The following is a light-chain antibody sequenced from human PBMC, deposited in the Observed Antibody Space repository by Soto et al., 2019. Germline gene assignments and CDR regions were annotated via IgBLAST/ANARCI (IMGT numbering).Light chain of an antibody. J-gene: IGLJ1*01. V-gene: IGLV1-44*01. CDR2: SNN. CDR3: AAWDDNLNIP. CDR1: SSNIGSNT. Sequence: QSVLTQPPSASGTPGQRVTISCFGSSSNIGSNTVNWYQQLPGTAPKLLIYSNNQRPSGVPDRFSGSKSGTSASLAISGLQSEDEADYYCAAWDDNLNIPFGTGTKLTVL.